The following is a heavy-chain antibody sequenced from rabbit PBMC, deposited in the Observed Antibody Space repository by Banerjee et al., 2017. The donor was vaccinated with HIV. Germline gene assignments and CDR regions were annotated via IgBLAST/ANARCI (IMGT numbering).Heavy chain of an antibody. CDR2: IYTGSAGYT. D-gene: IGHD5-1*01. CDR1: GFSFSSTYY. Sequence: QEQLEESGGDLVQPEGSLTLTCTASGFSFSSTYYMCWVRQAPGKGLEWIACIYTGSAGYTYYANWVNGRFTLSRENNQNTVTLQMTSLTAADTATYFCARRHFSVNERYLYFHLWGPGTLVTVS. J-gene: IGHJ4*01. V-gene: IGHV1S45*01. CDR3: ARRHFSVNERYLYFHL.